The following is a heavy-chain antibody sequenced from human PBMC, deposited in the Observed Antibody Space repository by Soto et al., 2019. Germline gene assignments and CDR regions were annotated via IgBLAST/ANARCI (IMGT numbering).Heavy chain of an antibody. CDR3: ARDCSGGSCYSGDGMDV. CDR2: IYYSGST. Sequence: PSETLSLTCTVSGGSVSSGSYYWSWIRQPPGKGLEWIGYIYYSGSTNYNPSLKNRVTISVDTSKNQFSLKLSSVTAADTAVYYCARDCSGGSCYSGDGMDVWGQGTTVTVSS. CDR1: GGSVSSGSYY. V-gene: IGHV4-61*01. D-gene: IGHD2-15*01. J-gene: IGHJ6*02.